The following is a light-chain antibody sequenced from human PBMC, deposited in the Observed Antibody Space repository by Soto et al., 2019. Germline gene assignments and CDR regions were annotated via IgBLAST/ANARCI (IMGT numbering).Light chain of an antibody. V-gene: IGKV1-27*01. CDR2: SAS. CDR1: QDIDNY. J-gene: IGKJ3*01. CDR3: QKYDNGIHT. Sequence: DIQMTQSPSSLSASVGDRVTITCRASQDIDNYLAWYQQKPGRAPKLLIYSASTLQSGVTSRFSGSGSGTDFTLTISRLQPEDVATDYCQKYDNGIHTVGPGTTVDIK.